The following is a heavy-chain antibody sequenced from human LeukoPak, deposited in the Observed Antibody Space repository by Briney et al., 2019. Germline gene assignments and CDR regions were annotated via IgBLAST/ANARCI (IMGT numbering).Heavy chain of an antibody. J-gene: IGHJ4*02. CDR2: ISGSGGST. CDR3: AKGFTLTTYGWGVHY. CDR1: AFTFSNYA. D-gene: IGHD4-17*01. Sequence: GGSLRLSCAASAFTFSNYARSWVRQAPGKGLEWVSGISGSGGSTYYADSVKGRFTISRDNSKNTLYLQINSLRAEDTAVYYCAKGFTLTTYGWGVHYWGQGTLVTVSS. V-gene: IGHV3-23*01.